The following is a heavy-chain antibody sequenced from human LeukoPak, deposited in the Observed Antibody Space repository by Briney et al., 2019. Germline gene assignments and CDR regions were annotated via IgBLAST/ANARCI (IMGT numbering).Heavy chain of an antibody. CDR2: INHSGST. Sequence: KPSETLSLTCAVDFRFFSSYYWCGIRQPPGKGLEWIGEINHSGSTNYNPSLKSRVTISVDTSKNQFSLKLSSVTAADTAVYYCARGPFIVVVPAASNWCDPWGQGTLVTVSS. CDR1: FRFFSSYY. J-gene: IGHJ5*02. CDR3: ARGPFIVVVPAASNWCDP. D-gene: IGHD2-2*01. V-gene: IGHV4-34*01.